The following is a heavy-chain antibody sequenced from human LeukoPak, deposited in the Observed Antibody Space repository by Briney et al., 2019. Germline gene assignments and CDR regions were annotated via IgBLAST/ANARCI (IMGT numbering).Heavy chain of an antibody. V-gene: IGHV3-48*04. J-gene: IGHJ3*02. CDR1: GFTFSSYS. CDR3: ARDLTRQQWLGVFDI. Sequence: GGSLRLSCAASGFTFSSYSMNWVRQAPGKGLEWVSYISSSSSTIYYADSVKGRFTISRDNAKNSLYLQMNSLRAEDTAVYYCARDLTRQQWLGVFDIWGQGTMVTVSS. CDR2: ISSSSSTI. D-gene: IGHD6-19*01.